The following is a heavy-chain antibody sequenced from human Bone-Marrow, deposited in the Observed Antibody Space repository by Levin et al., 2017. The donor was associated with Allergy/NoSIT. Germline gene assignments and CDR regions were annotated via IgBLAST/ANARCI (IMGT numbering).Heavy chain of an antibody. CDR2: IGSITTTK. D-gene: IGHD6-6*01. Sequence: GGSLRLSCVASGFTFSNYGMNWVRQAPGKGLEWVSYIGSITTTKAYADSVKGRFTVSRDNAKNSLYLQLNSLRDEDTAVYYCARGGAARPDYWGQGTLVTVSS. J-gene: IGHJ4*02. CDR1: GFTFSNYG. CDR3: ARGGAARPDY. V-gene: IGHV3-48*02.